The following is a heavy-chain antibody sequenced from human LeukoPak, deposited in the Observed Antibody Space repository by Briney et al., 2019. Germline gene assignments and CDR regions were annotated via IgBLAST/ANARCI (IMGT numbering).Heavy chain of an antibody. CDR2: IKQDGSEE. D-gene: IGHD3-3*01. J-gene: IGHJ4*02. CDR3: ASSSYDFWSGYPLDY. Sequence: TGGSLRLSCAASGFTFSSYWMSWDHQAAGKGLGWVANIKQDGSEEYYVDSVKGRFTISRDNAKNSLYLQMNSLRAEDTAVYYCASSSYDFWSGYPLDYWGQGTLVTVSS. V-gene: IGHV3-7*01. CDR1: GFTFSSYW.